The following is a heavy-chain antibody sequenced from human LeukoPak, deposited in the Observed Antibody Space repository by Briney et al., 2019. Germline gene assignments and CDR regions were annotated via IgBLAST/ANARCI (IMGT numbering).Heavy chain of an antibody. CDR3: ARGVEPLAANTLAY. CDR2: ITGSGGTT. J-gene: IGHJ4*02. V-gene: IGHV3-23*01. D-gene: IGHD1-14*01. CDR1: GFTFSNYA. Sequence: GGSLRLSCAASGFTFSNYAMSWVRQAPGKGLEWVSAITGSGGTTYYADSAKGRFTISRDNSKNTLYLEMNSLSPDDTAVYYCARGVEPLAANTLAYWGQGTLVTVSS.